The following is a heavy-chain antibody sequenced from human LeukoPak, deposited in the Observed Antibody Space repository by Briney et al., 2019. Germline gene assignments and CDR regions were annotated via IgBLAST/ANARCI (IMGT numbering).Heavy chain of an antibody. CDR1: GFTFSTYS. V-gene: IGHV3-21*04. CDR2: ISSSSSYI. D-gene: IGHD3-9*01. J-gene: IGHJ4*02. Sequence: GGSLRLSCAASGFTFSTYSMNWVRQAPGKGLEWVSSISSSSSYIHYADSVKGRFTISRDNSKNTLYLQMNNLRAEDMAVYYCAKPYYDMLTGKGPSDFWGRGTLVTVSS. CDR3: AKPYYDMLTGKGPSDF.